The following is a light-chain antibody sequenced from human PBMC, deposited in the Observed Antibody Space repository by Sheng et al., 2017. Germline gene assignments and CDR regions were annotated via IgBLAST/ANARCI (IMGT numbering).Light chain of an antibody. V-gene: IGKV1-5*03. CDR3: QQYYVTPLT. Sequence: DIQMTQSPSTLSASVGDRVTITCRASQNFNNWLAWYQQKPGKAPKLLIHKASISHTGVPSRFSGSGSGTDFTLTINRLQAEDVAVYYCQQYYVTPLTFGGGTKVQI. J-gene: IGKJ4*01. CDR1: QNFNNW. CDR2: KAS.